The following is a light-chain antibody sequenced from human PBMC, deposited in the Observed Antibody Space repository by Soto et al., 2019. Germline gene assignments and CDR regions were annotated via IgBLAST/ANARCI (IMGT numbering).Light chain of an antibody. V-gene: IGKV3-11*01. Sequence: EIVLTQSPATLSLSPGERATLSCRASQSVSSYLAWYQQKPGQAPRLLIYDASNRATGIPARFSGSGSGTDLTITISSLELEDFAVYYCQQRSNWPGTFGQGTKVDIK. CDR1: QSVSSY. CDR3: QQRSNWPGT. J-gene: IGKJ1*01. CDR2: DAS.